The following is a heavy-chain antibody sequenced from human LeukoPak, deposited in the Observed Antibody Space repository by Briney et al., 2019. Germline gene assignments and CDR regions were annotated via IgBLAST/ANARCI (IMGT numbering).Heavy chain of an antibody. CDR3: ARGAYGGNRFFDS. Sequence: PSETLSLTCTVSGGSISSYYWSWIRQPPGKGLEWIGYIYYNGDTDHNPSLNSRVTMSIDTSKNQFSLRLSSVTAADTAVYYCARGAYGGNRFFDSWGQGTLVTVSS. V-gene: IGHV4-59*01. J-gene: IGHJ4*02. D-gene: IGHD3-16*01. CDR1: GGSISSYY. CDR2: IYYNGDT.